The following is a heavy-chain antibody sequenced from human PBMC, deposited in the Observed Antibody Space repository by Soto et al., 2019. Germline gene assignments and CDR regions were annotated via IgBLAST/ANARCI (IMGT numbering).Heavy chain of an antibody. D-gene: IGHD5-12*01. J-gene: IGHJ3*02. CDR1: GGSIRNYY. V-gene: IGHV4-59*01. CDR2: IYYSGTT. Sequence: SETLSLTCTVSGGSIRNYYWTWIRQPPGKGLQWIGYIYYSGTTNYNPSLKSRVTISVDTSKNQFSLKLSSVTAADTAVYYCAKVNRGRDGYNTRRGSAFDIWGQGTMVTVSS. CDR3: AKVNRGRDGYNTRRGSAFDI.